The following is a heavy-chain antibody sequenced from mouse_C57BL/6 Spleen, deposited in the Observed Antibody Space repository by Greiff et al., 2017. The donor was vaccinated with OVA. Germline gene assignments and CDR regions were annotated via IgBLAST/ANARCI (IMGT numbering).Heavy chain of an antibody. J-gene: IGHJ4*01. Sequence: VKVVESGPGLVQPSQSLSITCTVSGFSLTSYGVHWVRQSPGKGLEWLGVIWSGGSTDYNAAFISRLSISKDNSKSQVFFKMNSLQADDTAIYYCARSNYFYYAMDYWGQGTSVTVSS. CDR2: IWSGGST. D-gene: IGHD2-5*01. CDR1: GFSLTSYG. V-gene: IGHV2-2*01. CDR3: ARSNYFYYAMDY.